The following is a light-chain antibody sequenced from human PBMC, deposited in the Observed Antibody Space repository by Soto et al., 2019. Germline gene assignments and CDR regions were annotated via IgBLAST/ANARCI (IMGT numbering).Light chain of an antibody. CDR3: QQYYNWWT. Sequence: EIVMTQSPATLSVSPGDRATLSCRASQSVGSNLAWYQHKPGQAPRLLIYGASTRVAGIPARFSGSGSGTEITLTISSLPSDDVAVYHCQQYYNWWTFGQGTKVDIK. J-gene: IGKJ1*01. CDR2: GAS. V-gene: IGKV3-15*01. CDR1: QSVGSN.